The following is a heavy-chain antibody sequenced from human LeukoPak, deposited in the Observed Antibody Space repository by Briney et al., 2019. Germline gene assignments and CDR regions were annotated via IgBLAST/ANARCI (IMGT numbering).Heavy chain of an antibody. V-gene: IGHV4-4*02. CDR3: TRVNGGNRFDY. CDR1: GGSFSSNDW. CDR2: IFHSGST. Sequence: SETLSLTCAVSGGSFSSNDWWSWVRQSPGKGLEWIGEIFHSGSTNYNPSLKSRVTISVDKSKNQFSLKLRVVTAADTAVFYCTRVNGGNRFDYWGQGTLVTVSS. D-gene: IGHD4-23*01. J-gene: IGHJ4*02.